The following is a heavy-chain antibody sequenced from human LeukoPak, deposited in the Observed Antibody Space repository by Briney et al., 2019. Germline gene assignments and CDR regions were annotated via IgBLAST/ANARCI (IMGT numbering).Heavy chain of an antibody. D-gene: IGHD3-10*01. CDR2: IYDSGNT. J-gene: IGHJ4*02. CDR1: GGSISSYY. CDR3: ARARALDGSGSLSFDY. V-gene: IGHV4-59*01. Sequence: SETLSLTCTVSGGSISSYYWSWIRQPPGKGLEWIGYIYDSGNTNNNPSLKSRVTISVDTSKNQFSLKLSSVTAADTAVYYCARARALDGSGSLSFDYWGQGTLVTVSS.